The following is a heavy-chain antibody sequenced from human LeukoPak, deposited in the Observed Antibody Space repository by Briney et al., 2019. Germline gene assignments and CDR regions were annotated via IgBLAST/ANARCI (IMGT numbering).Heavy chain of an antibody. CDR2: IYYSGST. CDR1: GGSISSGDYY. CDR3: AREDDSSGYFDY. Sequence: SQPLSLTCTVSGGSISSGDYYWSWIRQPPGKGLEWIGYIYYSGSTYYNPSLKSRVTISVDTSKNQFSLKLSSVTAADTAVYYCAREDDSSGYFDYWGQGTLVTVSS. D-gene: IGHD3-22*01. V-gene: IGHV4-30-4*08. J-gene: IGHJ4*02.